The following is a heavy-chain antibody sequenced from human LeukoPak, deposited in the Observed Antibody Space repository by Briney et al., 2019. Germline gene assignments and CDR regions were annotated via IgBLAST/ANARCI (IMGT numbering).Heavy chain of an antibody. CDR2: FDPEDGET. D-gene: IGHD3-10*01. V-gene: IGHV1-24*01. J-gene: IGHJ3*02. Sequence: ASVKVSCKVSGYTLTESSMHWVRQAPGNGLEWMGGFDPEDGETIYAQKFQGRVTMTEDTSSDTAYMELSSLRSEDTAVYYCSGAGELNHAFDIWGQGTMVTVSS. CDR1: GYTLTESS. CDR3: SGAGELNHAFDI.